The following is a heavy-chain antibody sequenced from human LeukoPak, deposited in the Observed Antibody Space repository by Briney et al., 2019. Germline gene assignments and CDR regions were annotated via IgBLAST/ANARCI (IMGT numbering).Heavy chain of an antibody. Sequence: GASVKVSCKASGYTFTTYYIHWVRQAPGQGLEWMGGITPTYGLVHYAQKFQGRVTLTTDTSTGTADLEMNSLTFEDTAVYYCATGTNGLYGSNRFQGYFDDWGQGTLVTVLS. CDR2: ITPTYGLV. CDR1: GYTFTTYY. D-gene: IGHD6-13*01. CDR3: ATGTNGLYGSNRFQGYFDD. J-gene: IGHJ4*02. V-gene: IGHV1-46*01.